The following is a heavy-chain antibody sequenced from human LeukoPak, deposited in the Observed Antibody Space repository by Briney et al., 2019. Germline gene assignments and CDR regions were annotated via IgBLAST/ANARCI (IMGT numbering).Heavy chain of an antibody. J-gene: IGHJ5*02. Sequence: GESLKISCKGSGYSFINYWIAWVRQMPGKGLEWMGIIYPGDSDSRYSPSFQGQVTISADKSISTAYLQLSTLKTSDTAMYYCARSPSGFTYGRNWFDPWGQGTLVTVSS. CDR2: IYPGDSDS. V-gene: IGHV5-51*01. CDR1: GYSFINYW. D-gene: IGHD5-18*01. CDR3: ARSPSGFTYGRNWFDP.